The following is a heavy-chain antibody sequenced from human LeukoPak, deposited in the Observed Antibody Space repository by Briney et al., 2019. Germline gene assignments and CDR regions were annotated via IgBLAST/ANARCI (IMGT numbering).Heavy chain of an antibody. CDR2: VNTNTGNP. Sequence: EASVKVSCKASGYTFTSYAMNWVRQAPGQGLEWMGWVNTNTGNPTYAQGFTGRFVFSLDTSVSTAYLQIGSLKAEDTAAYYCARVHRGPRYCSSTSCHPLRTYYFDYWGQGTLVTVSS. D-gene: IGHD2-2*01. V-gene: IGHV7-4-1*01. J-gene: IGHJ4*02. CDR1: GYTFTSYA. CDR3: ARVHRGPRYCSSTSCHPLRTYYFDY.